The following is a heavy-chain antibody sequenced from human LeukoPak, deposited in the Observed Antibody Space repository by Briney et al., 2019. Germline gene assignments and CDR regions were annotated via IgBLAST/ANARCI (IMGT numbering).Heavy chain of an antibody. CDR2: ISTSCCYI. J-gene: IGHJ6*02. V-gene: IGHV3-21*01. CDR1: GVTFSSYS. Sequence: GGSLRLSCAASGVTFSSYSMNWVRQAPGKGLEWVSSISTSCCYIYYSASVKARFTISRDNANNSLYLQMNSLRAEDTAVYYCARDGYYGSGIMDVWGQGTTVTVSS. CDR3: ARDGYYGSGIMDV. D-gene: IGHD3-10*01.